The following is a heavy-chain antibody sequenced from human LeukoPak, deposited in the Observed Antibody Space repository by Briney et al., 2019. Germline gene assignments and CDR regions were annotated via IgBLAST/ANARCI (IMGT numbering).Heavy chain of an antibody. CDR1: GFTFSSYA. D-gene: IGHD6-19*01. Sequence: GGSLRLSCAASGFTFSSYAMSWVRQAPGKGLEWVSGISGSGGSTYYADSVKGRFTISRDNSKNTLYLQMNSLRAEDTAVYYCAKGGSGWLFGYWGQGTLVTVSS. CDR3: AKGGSGWLFGY. CDR2: ISGSGGST. V-gene: IGHV3-23*01. J-gene: IGHJ4*02.